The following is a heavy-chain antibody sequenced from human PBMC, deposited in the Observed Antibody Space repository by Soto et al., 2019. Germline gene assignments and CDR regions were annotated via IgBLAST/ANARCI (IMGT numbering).Heavy chain of an antibody. J-gene: IGHJ4*02. CDR3: ASYRGSGTLDY. D-gene: IGHD2-21*01. CDR1: GGSIRSYY. CDR2: IYYSGST. V-gene: IGHV4-59*01. Sequence: SETLSLACTVSGGSIRSYYWSWIRQSPGKGLEWIGYIYYSGSTTYNPSLKSRVTISVDTSKNQFSLKLSSVTTADTAVYYCASYRGSGTLDYWGQGTLVTVSS.